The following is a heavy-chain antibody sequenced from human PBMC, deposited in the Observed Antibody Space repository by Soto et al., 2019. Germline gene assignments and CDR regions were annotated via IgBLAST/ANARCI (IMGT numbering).Heavy chain of an antibody. Sequence: EVQLVESGGGLVQPGGSLRLSCAASGFTVSSNYMSWVRQAPGKGLEWVSVIYSGGSTYYADSVKGRFTISRDNSKNTLYLQMNSLRAEDMAVYYCARDGVAVAGTSGDYYYYMDVWGKGTTVTVSS. V-gene: IGHV3-66*01. D-gene: IGHD6-19*01. CDR2: IYSGGST. J-gene: IGHJ6*03. CDR3: ARDGVAVAGTSGDYYYYMDV. CDR1: GFTVSSNY.